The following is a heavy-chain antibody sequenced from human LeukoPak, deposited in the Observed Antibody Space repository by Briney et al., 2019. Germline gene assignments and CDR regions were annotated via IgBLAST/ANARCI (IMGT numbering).Heavy chain of an antibody. CDR2: IYYNGNT. J-gene: IGHJ4*02. CDR1: GGSISGSDYY. D-gene: IGHD3-3*01. Sequence: SETLSLTCTVSGGSISGSDYYWTWIRQPPGKGLEWIASIYYNGNTLYNPSLKSRVTMSVDTSKNQFSLKLSSVTAADTAVYYCAREATIFGVFFDYWGQGTLVTVSS. CDR3: AREATIFGVFFDY. V-gene: IGHV4-39*07.